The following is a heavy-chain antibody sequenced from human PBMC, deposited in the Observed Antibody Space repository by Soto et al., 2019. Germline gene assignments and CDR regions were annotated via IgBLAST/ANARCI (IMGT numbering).Heavy chain of an antibody. CDR3: ARESTYYDILTGYGYYYGMDV. CDR1: GYTFTSYA. J-gene: IGHJ6*02. Sequence: ASVKVSCKASGYTFTSYAMHWVRQAPGQRLEWMGWINAGNGNTKYSQKFQGRVTITRDTSASTAYMELSSLRSEDTAVYYCARESTYYDILTGYGYYYGMDVWGQGTTVTVSS. D-gene: IGHD3-9*01. V-gene: IGHV1-3*01. CDR2: INAGNGNT.